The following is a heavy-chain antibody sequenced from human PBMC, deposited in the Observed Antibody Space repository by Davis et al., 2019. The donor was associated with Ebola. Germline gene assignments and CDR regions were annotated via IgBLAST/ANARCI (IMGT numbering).Heavy chain of an antibody. V-gene: IGHV1-8*01. D-gene: IGHD1-14*01. J-gene: IGHJ6*01. CDR3: ARSVTDQKDYYYGMDV. CDR2: MNPNSGNT. Sequence: ASVNVSCKASEYTFTSYDINWVRQATGQGLEWMGWMNPNSGNTGYAQKFQGRVTMTRNTSISTAYMELSSLRSEDTAVYYCARSVTDQKDYYYGMDVWGQGTTVTVSS. CDR1: EYTFTSYD.